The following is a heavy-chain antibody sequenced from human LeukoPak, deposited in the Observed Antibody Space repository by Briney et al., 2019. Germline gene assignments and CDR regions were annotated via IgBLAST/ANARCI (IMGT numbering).Heavy chain of an antibody. CDR2: FDPEDGET. D-gene: IGHD5/OR15-5a*01. CDR3: ATIYSGALGVVSYFQH. Sequence: ASVKDSCKVSGYTLTELSMHWVRQAPGKGLEWMGGFDPEDGETIYAQKFQGRVTMTEDTSTDTAYMELSSLRSEDTAVYYCATIYSGALGVVSYFQHWGQGTLVTVSS. CDR1: GYTLTELS. J-gene: IGHJ1*01. V-gene: IGHV1-24*01.